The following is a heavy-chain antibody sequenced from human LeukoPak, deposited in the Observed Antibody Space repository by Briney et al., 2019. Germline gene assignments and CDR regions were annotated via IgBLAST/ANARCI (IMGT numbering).Heavy chain of an antibody. CDR1: GYTFTSYG. D-gene: IGHD5-18*01. Sequence: GASVKVSCKASGYTFTSYGINWVRQAPGQGLEWMGWISAYNGNTNYAQKLQGRVTMTTDTSTYTAYMELRSLRSDDTAVYFCARDLCGYSYCHYYGMDVWGQGTTVTVSS. CDR3: ARDLCGYSYCHYYGMDV. V-gene: IGHV1-18*01. J-gene: IGHJ6*02. CDR2: ISAYNGNT.